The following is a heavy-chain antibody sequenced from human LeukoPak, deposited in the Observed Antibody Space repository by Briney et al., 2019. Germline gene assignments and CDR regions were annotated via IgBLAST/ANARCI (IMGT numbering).Heavy chain of an antibody. CDR3: ARDLGPYYFDY. Sequence: SETLSLTCTVSGGSISSYYWSWIRQPPGEGLEWIGYIYYSGSTNYNPSLKSRVTISVDTSKNQFSLKLSSVTAADTAVYYCARDLGPYYFDYWGQGTLVTVSS. CDR2: IYYSGST. CDR1: GGSISSYY. J-gene: IGHJ4*02. V-gene: IGHV4-59*01.